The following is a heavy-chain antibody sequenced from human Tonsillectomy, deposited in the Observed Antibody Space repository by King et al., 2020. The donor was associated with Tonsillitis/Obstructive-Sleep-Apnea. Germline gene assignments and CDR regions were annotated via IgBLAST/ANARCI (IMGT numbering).Heavy chain of an antibody. J-gene: IGHJ4*02. CDR3: ARRGPGAADTAMVPY. V-gene: IGHV5-51*01. D-gene: IGHD5-18*01. CDR1: GYSFTSYW. Sequence: LQLVQSGAEVKKPGESLKISCKGSGYSFTSYWSGWGRQMPGKGLEWMGIIHPGDAATKYSPSFQGQVPISADKSISTAYLQWNSLKASDTAMYYCARRGPGAADTAMVPYWGQGTLVTVSS. CDR2: IHPGDAAT.